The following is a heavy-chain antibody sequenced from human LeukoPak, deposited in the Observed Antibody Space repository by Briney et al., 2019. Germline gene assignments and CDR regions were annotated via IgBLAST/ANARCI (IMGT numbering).Heavy chain of an antibody. Sequence: ASVTVSFTASGYTFTGYYMHWVRQAPGQGLEWMGWINPNSGGTNYAQKFQGRVTMTRDTSISTAYMELSRLRSDDTAVYYCAREKITMVRGGRNWFDPWGQGTLVTVSS. CDR2: INPNSGGT. V-gene: IGHV1-2*02. J-gene: IGHJ5*02. CDR3: AREKITMVRGGRNWFDP. CDR1: GYTFTGYY. D-gene: IGHD3-10*01.